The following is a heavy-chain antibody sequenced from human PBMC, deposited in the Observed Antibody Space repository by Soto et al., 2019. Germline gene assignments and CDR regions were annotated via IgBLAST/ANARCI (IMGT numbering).Heavy chain of an antibody. J-gene: IGHJ4*02. Sequence: QITLKESGPTLVKPTQTLTLTCSFSGFSLSTSGVGVGWIRQPPGKALEWLAFIYWNDEKLYSPSLRSRLTITKDTPKNQVVLTMTNMDPVDTATFFCAHRAAIGDGFDYWGQGTLVTVSS. D-gene: IGHD2-2*01. CDR1: GFSLSTSGVG. V-gene: IGHV2-5*01. CDR2: IYWNDEK. CDR3: AHRAAIGDGFDY.